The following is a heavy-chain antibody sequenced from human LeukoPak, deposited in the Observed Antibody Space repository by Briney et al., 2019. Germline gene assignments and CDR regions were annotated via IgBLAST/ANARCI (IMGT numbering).Heavy chain of an antibody. CDR1: GFTVSSNF. D-gene: IGHD3-10*01. CDR3: ARHYYASGSYSY. CDR2: IYSGGST. Sequence: GGSLTLSCAASGFTVSSNFMSWVRQAPGKGLEWVSIIYSGGSTYYADSVKGRFTISRDNSKNTLYLQMNSLRAEDTAVYYCARHYYASGSYSYWGQGTLVTVSS. V-gene: IGHV3-53*01. J-gene: IGHJ4*02.